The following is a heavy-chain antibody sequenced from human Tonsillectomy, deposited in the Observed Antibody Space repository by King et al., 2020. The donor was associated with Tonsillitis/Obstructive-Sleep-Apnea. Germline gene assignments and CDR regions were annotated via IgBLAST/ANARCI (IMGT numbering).Heavy chain of an antibody. CDR1: GYSFSSYG. Sequence: LVQSGPEVKKPGASVKVACKASGYSFSSYGVTWVRQAPGQGLEWMGWISGYNGNTKYAQKFQDRVIMTTDTFTNTVYMEFRSLGSDDTAIYYCARIGRSSRTLWYWGQGTQVTVSS. CDR3: ARIGRSSRTLWY. V-gene: IGHV1-18*01. D-gene: IGHD2-15*01. CDR2: ISGYNGNT. J-gene: IGHJ4*02.